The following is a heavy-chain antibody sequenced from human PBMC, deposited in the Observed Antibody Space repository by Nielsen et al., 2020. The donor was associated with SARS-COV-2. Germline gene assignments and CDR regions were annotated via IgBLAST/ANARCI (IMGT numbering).Heavy chain of an antibody. J-gene: IGHJ1*01. V-gene: IGHV3-74*01. CDR2: ISPDGDIV. Sequence: GESLKISCAASGFTFSNSWMHWVRQAPGKGLVWVSRISPDGDIVNYADSLRGRFTISRDNAKNSLYLQMNSLRAEDTAMYYCAKSGNCNGGICYSTEYFQDWGQGTLVTVSS. CDR1: GFTFSNSW. D-gene: IGHD2-15*01. CDR3: AKSGNCNGGICYSTEYFQD.